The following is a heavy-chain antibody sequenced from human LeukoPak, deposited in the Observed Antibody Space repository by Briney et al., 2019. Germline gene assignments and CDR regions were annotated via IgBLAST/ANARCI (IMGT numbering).Heavy chain of an antibody. CDR2: VNGNGDTT. J-gene: IGHJ4*02. CDR3: VGDQVDDTGYLR. V-gene: IGHV3-64D*06. Sequence: GGSLRLSCSASGFIFTTYTMYRVRQAPGKGLEFVSVVNGNGDTTYYTDSVKGRFTISRDNSKNTLYLQMSSLRAEDTAVYYCVGDQVDDTGYLRWGQGTRVTVSA. D-gene: IGHD3-9*01. CDR1: GFIFTTYT.